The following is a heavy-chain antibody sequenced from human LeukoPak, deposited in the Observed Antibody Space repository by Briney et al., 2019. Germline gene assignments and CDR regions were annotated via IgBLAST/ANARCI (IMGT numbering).Heavy chain of an antibody. CDR3: ARDPGVMRHNWFDP. J-gene: IGHJ5*02. CDR2: IIPILGIA. D-gene: IGHD3-16*01. CDR1: GGTFSSYT. V-gene: IGHV1-69*04. Sequence: SVKVSCKASGGTFSSYTISWVRQAPGQGLEWMGRIIPILGIANYAQKFQGRVTITADKSTSTAYTELSSLRSEDTAVYYCARDPGVMRHNWFDPWGQGTLVTVSS.